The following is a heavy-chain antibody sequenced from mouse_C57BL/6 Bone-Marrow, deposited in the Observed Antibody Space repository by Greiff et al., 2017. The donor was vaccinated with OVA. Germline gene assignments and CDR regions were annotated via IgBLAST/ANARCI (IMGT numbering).Heavy chain of an antibody. CDR1: GYSITSGYY. Sequence: VQLKESGPGLVKPSQSLSLTCSVTGYSITSGYYWNWIRQFPGNKLEWMGYISYAGSNNYNPSLKNRKSLTRDTSKNQFFLKLNSVTTEDTATYYCAREDYSNYGWFAYWGQGTLVTVSA. J-gene: IGHJ3*01. CDR3: AREDYSNYGWFAY. CDR2: ISYAGSN. D-gene: IGHD2-5*01. V-gene: IGHV3-6*01.